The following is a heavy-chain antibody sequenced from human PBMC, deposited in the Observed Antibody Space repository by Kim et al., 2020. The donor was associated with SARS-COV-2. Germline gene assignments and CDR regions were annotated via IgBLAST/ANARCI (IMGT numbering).Heavy chain of an antibody. D-gene: IGHD2-8*01. CDR2: IGWNGANI. CDR3: AKTNRYYGMDV. J-gene: IGHJ6*02. Sequence: GGSLRLSCAASGFIFDDYDMNWVRQPPGKGLEWVAGIGWNGANINYAASVKGRFTISRDSAKKSVHLQMNSLKTEDTALYYCAKTNRYYGMDVWGQGTTVIVSS. V-gene: IGHV3-9*01. CDR1: GFIFDDYD.